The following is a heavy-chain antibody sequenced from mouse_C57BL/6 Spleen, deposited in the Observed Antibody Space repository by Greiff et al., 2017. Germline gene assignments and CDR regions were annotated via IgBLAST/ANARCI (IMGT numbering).Heavy chain of an antibody. J-gene: IGHJ2*01. V-gene: IGHV5-6*02. CDR1: GFTFSSYG. CDR3: ARRENDYLGYFDY. Sequence: EVMLVESGGDLVKPGGSLKLSCAASGFTFSSYGMSWVRQTPDKRLEWVATISSGGSYTYYPDSVKGRFTISRDNAKNTLYLQMSSLKSEDTAMYYCARRENDYLGYFDYWGQGTTLTVSS. CDR2: ISSGGSYT. D-gene: IGHD2-4*01.